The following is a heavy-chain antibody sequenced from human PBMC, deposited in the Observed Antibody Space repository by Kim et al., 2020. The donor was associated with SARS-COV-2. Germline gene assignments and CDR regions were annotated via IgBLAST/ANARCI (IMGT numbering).Heavy chain of an antibody. J-gene: IGHJ3*02. CDR1: GGSISSYY. Sequence: SETLSLTCTVSGGSISSYYWSWIRQPAGKGLEWIGRIYTSGSTNYNPSLKSRVTMSVDTSKNQFSLKLSSVTAADTAVYYCARDKSPLWWDLNAFDIWGQGTMVTVSS. V-gene: IGHV4-4*07. CDR2: IYTSGST. D-gene: IGHD2-21*01. CDR3: ARDKSPLWWDLNAFDI.